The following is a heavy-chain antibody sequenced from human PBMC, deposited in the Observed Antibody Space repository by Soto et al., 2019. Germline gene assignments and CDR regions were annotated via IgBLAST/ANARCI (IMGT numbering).Heavy chain of an antibody. Sequence: TLSLTCTVSGGSISSGGYYWSWIRQHPGKGLEWIGYIYYSGSTYYNPSLKSRVTISVDTSKNQFSLKLSSVTAADTAVYYCASARLSYCSGGSCYPHYWGQGTLVTVSS. CDR1: GGSISSGGYY. CDR2: IYYSGST. V-gene: IGHV4-31*03. J-gene: IGHJ4*02. CDR3: ASARLSYCSGGSCYPHY. D-gene: IGHD2-15*01.